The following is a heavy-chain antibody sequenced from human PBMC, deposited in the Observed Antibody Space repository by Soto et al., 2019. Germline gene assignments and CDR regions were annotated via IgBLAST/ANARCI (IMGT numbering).Heavy chain of an antibody. CDR1: GFTFSSYS. Sequence: EVQLVESGGGLVKPGGSLRLSCAASGFTFSSYSMNWVRQAPGKGLEWVSSISSSSSYIYSADSVKGRFTISRDNAKNSLYLQMNVLRAEDTAVYYCARLYYDGSGYYYWDGDFEYWGQGTLVTVSS. D-gene: IGHD3-22*01. CDR3: ARLYYDGSGYYYWDGDFEY. V-gene: IGHV3-21*01. CDR2: ISSSSSYI. J-gene: IGHJ4*02.